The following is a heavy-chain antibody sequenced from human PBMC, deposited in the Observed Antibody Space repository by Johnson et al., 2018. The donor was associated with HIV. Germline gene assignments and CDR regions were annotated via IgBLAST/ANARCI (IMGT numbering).Heavy chain of an antibody. CDR3: AKDQLVGATYAAFDI. D-gene: IGHD1-26*01. J-gene: IGHJ3*02. Sequence: QVQLVESGGGVVQPGTSPRLSCAASGFTFRSYGMHWVRQAPGKGLEWVAFIYYDGGNKYYSDSVKGRFTISRDNSKNTLYLQMNSLRPEDTAVYYCAKDQLVGATYAAFDIWGQGTMVTVSS. V-gene: IGHV3-30*02. CDR2: IYYDGGNK. CDR1: GFTFRSYG.